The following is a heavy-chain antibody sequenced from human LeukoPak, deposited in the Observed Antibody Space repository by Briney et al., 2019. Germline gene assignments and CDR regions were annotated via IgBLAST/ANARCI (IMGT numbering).Heavy chain of an antibody. CDR3: AKDRKHYYYGMDV. J-gene: IGHJ6*02. D-gene: IGHD1-14*01. CDR1: GFTFSSYG. V-gene: IGHV3-30*18. CDR2: ISYDGSNK. Sequence: GRSLRLSCAASGFTFSSYGMNWVRQAPGTGLEWVAVISYDGSNKYYADSVKGRFTISRDNSKNTLYLQMNSQRVEDTAVYYCAKDRKHYYYGMDVWGQGTTVTVSS.